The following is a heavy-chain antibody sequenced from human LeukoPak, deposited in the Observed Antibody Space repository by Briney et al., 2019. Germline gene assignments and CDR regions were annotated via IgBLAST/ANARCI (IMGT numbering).Heavy chain of an antibody. CDR1: GFTFSSYS. V-gene: IGHV3-48*01. D-gene: IGHD3-22*01. CDR2: ISSSSTSI. J-gene: IGHJ3*02. Sequence: GGSLRLSCAASGFTFSSYSMNWVRQAPGKGPEWVSYISSSSTSIYYADSVKGRFTISRDNSKNTLYLQMNSLRAEDTAVYYCARPTDYYDSSGHHDAFDIWGQGTMVTVSS. CDR3: ARPTDYYDSSGHHDAFDI.